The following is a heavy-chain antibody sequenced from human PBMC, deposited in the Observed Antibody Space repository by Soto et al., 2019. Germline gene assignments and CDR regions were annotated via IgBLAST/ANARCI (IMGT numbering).Heavy chain of an antibody. CDR1: GYTFTSYD. J-gene: IGHJ5*02. CDR2: MNPNSGNT. Sequence: VASVKVSCKASGYTFTSYDINWVRQATGQGLEWMGWMNPNSGNTGYAQKFQGRVTMTRNTSISTAYMELSSLRSEDTAVYYCARGYTAIFRPGRPGWFDPWGQGTLVTVSS. D-gene: IGHD2-21*02. V-gene: IGHV1-8*01. CDR3: ARGYTAIFRPGRPGWFDP.